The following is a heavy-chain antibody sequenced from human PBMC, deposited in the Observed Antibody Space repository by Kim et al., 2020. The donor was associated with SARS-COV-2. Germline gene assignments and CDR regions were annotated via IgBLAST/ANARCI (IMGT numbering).Heavy chain of an antibody. CDR3: ASRVGHGIAVTTTILYYYYGMDV. CDR2: ISGSGGST. V-gene: IGHV3-23*01. D-gene: IGHD6-19*01. Sequence: GGSLRLSCAASGFTFSSYAMSWVRQAPGKGLEWVSAISGSGGSTYYADSVKGRFTISRDNSKNTLYLQMNSLRAEDTAVYYCASRVGHGIAVTTTILYYYYGMDVCGQGTTVTVSS. J-gene: IGHJ6*02. CDR1: GFTFSSYA.